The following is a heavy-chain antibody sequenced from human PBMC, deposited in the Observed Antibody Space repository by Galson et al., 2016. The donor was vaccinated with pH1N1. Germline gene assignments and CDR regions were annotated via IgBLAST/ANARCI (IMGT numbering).Heavy chain of an antibody. V-gene: IGHV3-23*01. CDR1: GFTFRSYG. Sequence: SLRLSCAASGFTFRSYGMTWVRQAPGKGLEWVSTISFIGSSGQYADSVKGRFTVSRDNSKITLYLQMNSLRGEDTAVYYCAKVEISGWLNNWGQGTLVTVSS. D-gene: IGHD6-19*01. CDR2: ISFIGSSG. CDR3: AKVEISGWLNN. J-gene: IGHJ4*01.